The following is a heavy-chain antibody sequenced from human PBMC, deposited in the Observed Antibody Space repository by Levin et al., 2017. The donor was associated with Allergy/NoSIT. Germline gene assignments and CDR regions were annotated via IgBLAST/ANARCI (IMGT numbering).Heavy chain of an antibody. V-gene: IGHV3-23*01. CDR3: VKYYDNRGSNWFDP. CDR1: GFAFSTYS. Sequence: GGSLRLSCAASGFAFSTYSMAWVRQAPGKGLEWVASLSDNGGRIYHADSVKSRFAISRDNSRDSLYLQMNNLRVADTAVYFCVKYYDNRGSNWFDPWGQGTLVTVSS. D-gene: IGHD3-22*01. J-gene: IGHJ5*02. CDR2: LSDNGGRI.